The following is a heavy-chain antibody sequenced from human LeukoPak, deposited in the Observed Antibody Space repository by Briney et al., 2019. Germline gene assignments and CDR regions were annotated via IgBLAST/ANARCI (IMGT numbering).Heavy chain of an antibody. D-gene: IGHD1-1*01. CDR1: GGSFSGYY. V-gene: IGHV4-34*01. J-gene: IGHJ2*01. CDR3: ARKHDLYWYFDL. Sequence: SETLSLTCAVYGGSFSGYYWSWIRQPPGKGLEWIGEINHSGSINYNPSLKSRVTISVDTSKNQFSLKLSSVTAADTAVYYCARKHDLYWYFDLWGRGTLVTLSS. CDR2: INHSGSI.